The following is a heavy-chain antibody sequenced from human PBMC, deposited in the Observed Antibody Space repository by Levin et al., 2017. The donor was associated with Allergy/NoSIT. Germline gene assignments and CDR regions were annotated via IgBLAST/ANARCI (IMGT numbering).Heavy chain of an antibody. J-gene: IGHJ5*02. CDR1: GLTFTDAW. Sequence: PGGSLRLSCAASGLTFTDAWVTWVRQPLGKGLEWVGRSKGRSDGGKTDYAAPVKGRFTFSRDDSKNTVYLHMNDLKTEDAGVYYCTTDQSRPLVGKDCSGAACHTDWFDPWGQGTLVTVSS. CDR3: TTDQSRPLVGKDCSGAACHTDWFDP. CDR2: SKGRSDGGKT. D-gene: IGHD2-21*02. V-gene: IGHV3-15*01.